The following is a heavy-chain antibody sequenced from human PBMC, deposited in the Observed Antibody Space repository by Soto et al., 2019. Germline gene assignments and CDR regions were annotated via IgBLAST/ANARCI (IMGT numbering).Heavy chain of an antibody. D-gene: IGHD3-22*01. CDR1: GGSISSYY. CDR3: ATYDSSGRFDY. V-gene: IGHV4-59*01. J-gene: IGHJ4*02. Sequence: SETLSLTCSVSGGSISSYYWSWIRWPPGKGLEWIGYIYYSGSTNYNPSLKSRVTISVDTSKNQFSLKLSSVTAADTAVYYCATYDSSGRFDYWGQGTLVTVSS. CDR2: IYYSGST.